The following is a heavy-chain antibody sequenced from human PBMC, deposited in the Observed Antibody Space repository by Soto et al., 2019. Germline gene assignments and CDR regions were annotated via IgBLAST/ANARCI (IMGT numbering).Heavy chain of an antibody. J-gene: IGHJ3*02. Sequence: SVKVSCKASGGTFSSYAISWVRQAPGQGLEWMGGIIPIFGTANYAQKFQGRVTITADESTSTAYMELSSLRSEDTAVYYCARGGLVGVVVTAIQTDAFDIWGQGTMVTVSS. CDR1: GGTFSSYA. V-gene: IGHV1-69*13. CDR3: ARGGLVGVVVTAIQTDAFDI. CDR2: IIPIFGTA. D-gene: IGHD2-21*02.